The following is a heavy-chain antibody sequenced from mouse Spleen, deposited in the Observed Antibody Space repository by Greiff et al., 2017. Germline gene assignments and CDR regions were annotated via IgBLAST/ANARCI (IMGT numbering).Heavy chain of an antibody. V-gene: IGHV14-3*01. Sequence: EVQLQQSVAELVRPGASVKLSCTASGFNIKNTYMHWVKQRPEQGLEWIGRIDPANGNTKYAPKFQGQATITADTSSNTAYLQLSSLTSEDTAIYYCARRIPIHYYGDYAMDYWGQGTSVTVSS. CDR3: ARRIPIHYYGDYAMDY. J-gene: IGHJ4*01. D-gene: IGHD1-2*01. CDR2: IDPANGNT. CDR1: GFNIKNTY.